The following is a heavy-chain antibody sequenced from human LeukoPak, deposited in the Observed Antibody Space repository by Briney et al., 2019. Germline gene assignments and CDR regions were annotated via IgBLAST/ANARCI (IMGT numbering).Heavy chain of an antibody. J-gene: IGHJ4*02. CDR3: AREYPYSGSYLFDY. CDR1: GFTFSSYS. Sequence: PGGSLRLSCAASGFTFSSYSMNWVRQAPGKGLEWVSSISSSSYIYYADSVKGRFTISRDNAKNSLYLQMNSLRAEDTAVYYCAREYPYSGSYLFDYWGQGTLVTVSS. V-gene: IGHV3-21*01. D-gene: IGHD1-26*01. CDR2: ISSSSYI.